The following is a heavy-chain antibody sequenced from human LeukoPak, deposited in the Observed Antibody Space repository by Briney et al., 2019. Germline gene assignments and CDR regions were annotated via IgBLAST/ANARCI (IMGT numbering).Heavy chain of an antibody. CDR3: AREWDYIPASDY. V-gene: IGHV1-2*02. CDR1: GYTFTGYY. CDR2: INPNSGGT. Sequence: GASVKVSCKASGYTFTGYYMHWVRQAPGQGLDWMGWINPNSGGTNYAQKFQGRVTMTRDTSINTAYMELSRLRSDDTAVYYCAREWDYIPASDYWGQGTLVTVST. J-gene: IGHJ4*02. D-gene: IGHD4-11*01.